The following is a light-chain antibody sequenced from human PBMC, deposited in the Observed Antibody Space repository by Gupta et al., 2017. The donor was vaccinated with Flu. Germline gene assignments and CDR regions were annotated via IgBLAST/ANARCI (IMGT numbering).Light chain of an antibody. CDR3: QQYENLPFS. CDR2: DAS. Sequence: DIQMTQSPSSLSASVGDRVTITCQASHDITNYLNWYQQKPGKAPNLLIYDASNLETGVPSRFIGSGSGTDFTFTISGLQPEDTGTYYCQQYENLPFSFGQGTKLEIK. J-gene: IGKJ2*03. CDR1: HDITNY. V-gene: IGKV1-33*01.